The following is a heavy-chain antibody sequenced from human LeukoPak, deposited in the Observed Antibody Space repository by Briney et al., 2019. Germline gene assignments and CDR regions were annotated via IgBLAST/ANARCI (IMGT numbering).Heavy chain of an antibody. D-gene: IGHD2-15*01. CDR1: GYTFTSYA. Sequence: ASVKVSCKASGYTFTSYAMHWVRQAPGQRLEWMGWINAGNGNTKYSQEFQGRVTITRDTSASTAYMELSSLRSEDMAVYYCARGSVVAAPDYYYMDVWGKGTTVTVSS. CDR3: ARGSVVAAPDYYYMDV. J-gene: IGHJ6*03. V-gene: IGHV1-3*03. CDR2: INAGNGNT.